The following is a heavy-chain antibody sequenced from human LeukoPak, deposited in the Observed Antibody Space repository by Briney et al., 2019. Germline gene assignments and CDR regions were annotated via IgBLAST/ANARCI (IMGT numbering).Heavy chain of an antibody. CDR3: ARDLGCSSTSCYDQYFDY. V-gene: IGHV3-7*01. Sequence: PGGSLRLSCAASGFTFSSYWMSWVRQAPGKGLEGVANIKQDGSEKYYVDSVKDRFTISRDNAKTSLYLQMNSLRPEDTAVYYCARDLGCSSTSCYDQYFDYWAREPWSPSPQ. D-gene: IGHD2-2*01. CDR2: IKQDGSEK. CDR1: GFTFSSYW. J-gene: IGHJ4*02.